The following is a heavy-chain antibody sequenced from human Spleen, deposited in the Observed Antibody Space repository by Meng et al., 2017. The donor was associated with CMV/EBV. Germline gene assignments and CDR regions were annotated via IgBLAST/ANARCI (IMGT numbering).Heavy chain of an antibody. Sequence: VRLVGSGGGLDQTGGSLRLSCAAFGFTVSSNDMRWVSQAPGKGLEWVAFIRYDGSNKYYADSVKGRFTISRDNSKNTLYLQMNSLRAEDTAVYYCAKGGYSSSWYDYWGQGTLVTVSS. V-gene: IGHV3-30*02. CDR1: GFTVSSND. CDR2: IRYDGSNK. CDR3: AKGGYSSSWYDY. J-gene: IGHJ4*02. D-gene: IGHD6-13*01.